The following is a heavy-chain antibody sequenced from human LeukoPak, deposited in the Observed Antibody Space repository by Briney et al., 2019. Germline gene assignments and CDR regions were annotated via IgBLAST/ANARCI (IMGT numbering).Heavy chain of an antibody. CDR3: ARGRGSGHKENWFDP. Sequence: VASVKFSCKASGYTFTTYDINWVRQATGQGLEWMGWMNPNSGNTGYTQKFQGRVTMTRNTSISTAYMELSSLRSEDTAVYYCARGRGSGHKENWFDPWGQGTLVTVSS. J-gene: IGHJ5*02. CDR2: MNPNSGNT. V-gene: IGHV1-8*01. CDR1: GYTFTTYD. D-gene: IGHD6-19*01.